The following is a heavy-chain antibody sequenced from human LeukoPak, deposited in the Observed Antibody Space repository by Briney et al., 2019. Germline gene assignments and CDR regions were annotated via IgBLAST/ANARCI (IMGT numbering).Heavy chain of an antibody. CDR1: GYTFTGYY. V-gene: IGHV1-2*02. CDR2: INPNSGGT. CDR3: AREVSSSWYGIDY. Sequence: ASVKVSCKASGYTFTGYYMHWVRQAPGQGLEWMGWINPNSGGTNYAQKLQGRVTMTRDTSISTAYMELSRLRSDDTAVYYCAREVSSSWYGIDYWGQGTLVTVSS. D-gene: IGHD6-13*01. J-gene: IGHJ4*02.